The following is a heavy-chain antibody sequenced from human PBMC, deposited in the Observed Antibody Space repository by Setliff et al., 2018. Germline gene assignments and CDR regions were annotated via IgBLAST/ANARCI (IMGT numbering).Heavy chain of an antibody. V-gene: IGHV1-3*03. CDR1: GYTFTNYA. CDR2: INAGNGDT. Sequence: ASVKVSCKASGYTFTNYAIHWVRQAPGQRLEWMGWINAGNGDTKYSQDFQGRVTITRDTSASTAYMDLSSLRSDDMAVYYCARGRPTANPYYYYYMDVWGKGTTVT. CDR3: ARGRPTANPYYYYYMDV. D-gene: IGHD4-4*01. J-gene: IGHJ6*03.